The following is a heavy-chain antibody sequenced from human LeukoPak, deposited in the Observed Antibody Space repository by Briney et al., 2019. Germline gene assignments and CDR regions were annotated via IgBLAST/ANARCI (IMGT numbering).Heavy chain of an antibody. D-gene: IGHD3-22*01. CDR3: ARDSSTMIVVVIDY. J-gene: IGHJ4*02. Sequence: GASVKVSCKASGYTFTGYYMHWVRQAPGQGLEWMGWINPNSGGTNYAQKFQGRVTMTRDTSISTAYMELSRLRSDDTAVYYCARDSSTMIVVVIDYWGQGTLVTVSS. CDR1: GYTFTGYY. CDR2: INPNSGGT. V-gene: IGHV1-2*02.